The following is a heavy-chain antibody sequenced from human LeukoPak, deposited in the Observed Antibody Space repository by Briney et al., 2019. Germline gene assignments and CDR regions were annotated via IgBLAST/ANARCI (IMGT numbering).Heavy chain of an antibody. CDR1: GGTFSSYA. V-gene: IGHV1-69*13. J-gene: IGHJ5*02. Sequence: SVKVSCKASGGTFSSYAISWVRQAPGQGLEWMGGIIPIFGTANYAQKFQGRVTITADESTSTAYMELSSLRSDDTAVYYCARDRCSGSGGSSYSRDWFDPWGQGTLVTVSS. CDR3: ARDRCSGSGGSSYSRDWFDP. D-gene: IGHD2-15*01. CDR2: IIPIFGTA.